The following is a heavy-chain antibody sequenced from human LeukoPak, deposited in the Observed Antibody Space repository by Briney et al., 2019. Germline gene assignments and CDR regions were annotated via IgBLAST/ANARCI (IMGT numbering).Heavy chain of an antibody. J-gene: IGHJ5*02. Sequence: ASVKVSCKASGYTFTCYYMHWVRQAPGQGLEWMGWINPNSGGTNYAQKFQGRVTMTRDTSISTAYMELSRLRSDDTAVYYCARGPLTRRGAGTTRFDPWGQGTLVTVSS. CDR2: INPNSGGT. D-gene: IGHD1-7*01. CDR3: ARGPLTRRGAGTTRFDP. CDR1: GYTFTCYY. V-gene: IGHV1-2*02.